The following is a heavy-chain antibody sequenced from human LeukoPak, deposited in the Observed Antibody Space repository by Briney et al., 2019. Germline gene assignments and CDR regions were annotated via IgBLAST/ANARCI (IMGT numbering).Heavy chain of an antibody. V-gene: IGHV3-30*02. D-gene: IGHD1-26*01. CDR3: AKDSLVYSGSPFDY. J-gene: IGHJ4*02. CDR2: IRYDGSNK. Sequence: PGGSLRLSCAASGFTFSSYGMHWVRQAPGKGLEWVAFIRYDGSNKYYADSVKGRFTISRDNSKNTLYLQMNSLRAEDTAVYYCAKDSLVYSGSPFDYWGQGTLVTVSS. CDR1: GFTFSSYG.